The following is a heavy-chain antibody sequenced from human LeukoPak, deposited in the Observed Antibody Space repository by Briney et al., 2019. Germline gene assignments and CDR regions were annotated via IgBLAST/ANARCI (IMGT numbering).Heavy chain of an antibody. CDR1: GYTFTTYA. Sequence: ASVKVSCKASGYTFTTYAIHWVRQAPGQRLEWMGWINVGNANTKYSQKLQGRVTITRDTSASTAYMELSTLRSEDTAVYYCARVPYYYDNNWFDPWGQGTLVTDSS. D-gene: IGHD3-22*01. CDR2: INVGNANT. J-gene: IGHJ5*02. CDR3: ARVPYYYDNNWFDP. V-gene: IGHV1-3*01.